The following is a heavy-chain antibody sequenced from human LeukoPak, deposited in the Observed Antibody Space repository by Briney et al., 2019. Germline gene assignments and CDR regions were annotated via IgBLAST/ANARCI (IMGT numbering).Heavy chain of an antibody. CDR2: ISTRSSHI. CDR3: AREGAAVSGTMDY. Sequence: GGSLRLSCAASGFTFSRYWMSWVRQAPGKGLQWVSSISTRSSHIYYTDSVKGRFTISRDNAKNSLYLQMTGLRVDDTAVYYCAREGAAVSGTMDYWGQGTLVTVSS. D-gene: IGHD1-26*01. J-gene: IGHJ4*02. V-gene: IGHV3-21*06. CDR1: GFTFSRYW.